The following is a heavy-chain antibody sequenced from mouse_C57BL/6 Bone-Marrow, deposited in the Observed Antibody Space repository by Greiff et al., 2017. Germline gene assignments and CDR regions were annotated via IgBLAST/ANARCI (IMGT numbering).Heavy chain of an antibody. Sequence: EVQLQQSGAELVRPGASVKLSCTASGFNIKDDYMHWVKQRPEQGLEWIGWIDPEDGDTEYASKFHGKATITADTSSNTAYLQLSSLTSEDTAVYYCTTSYYYGSRRYFDVWGTGTTVTVSS. V-gene: IGHV14-4*01. J-gene: IGHJ1*03. D-gene: IGHD1-1*01. CDR3: TTSYYYGSRRYFDV. CDR2: IDPEDGDT. CDR1: GFNIKDDY.